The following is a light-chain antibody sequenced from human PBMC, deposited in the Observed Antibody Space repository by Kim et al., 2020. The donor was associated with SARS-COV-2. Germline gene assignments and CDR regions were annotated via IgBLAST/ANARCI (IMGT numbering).Light chain of an antibody. CDR1: QSVSDNY. Sequence: EIVLTQSPGTLSLSPGERATLSCRASQSVSDNYLAWYQQKPGQAPRLLIYGASSRATVIPDRFSGSGSETDFTHTISRVEPEDFAVYYCQQYDTAPSRTIGQGTKLEF. CDR3: QQYDTAPSRT. V-gene: IGKV3-20*01. CDR2: GAS. J-gene: IGKJ2*02.